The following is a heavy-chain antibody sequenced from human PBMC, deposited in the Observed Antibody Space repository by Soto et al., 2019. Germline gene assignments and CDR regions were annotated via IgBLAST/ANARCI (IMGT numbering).Heavy chain of an antibody. V-gene: IGHV4-59*01. Sequence: PSETLSLTCTVSGGSISCYYWSWIRQTPGKGLEWIGYIFYRGNTLYNPSLQSRVTISVDTSQNQFALRLSSVTAADTAVYYCTRHAIIPKLQYGMDVWGQGASVTAP. CDR1: GGSISCYY. CDR3: TRHAIIPKLQYGMDV. CDR2: IFYRGNT. D-gene: IGHD2-15*01. J-gene: IGHJ6*02.